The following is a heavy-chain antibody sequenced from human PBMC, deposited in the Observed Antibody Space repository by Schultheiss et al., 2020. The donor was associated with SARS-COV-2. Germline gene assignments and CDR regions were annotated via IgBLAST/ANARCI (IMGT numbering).Heavy chain of an antibody. CDR1: GFTFSSYS. V-gene: IGHV3-21*01. CDR3: ARDEGNSSSWRWVLDYYYYGMDV. D-gene: IGHD6-13*01. Sequence: GGSLRLSCAASGFTFSSYSMNWVRQAPGKGLEWVSSISSSSSYIYYADSVKGRFTISRDNAKNSLYLQMNSLRVEDTAVYYCARDEGNSSSWRWVLDYYYYGMDVWGQGTTVTVSS. J-gene: IGHJ6*02. CDR2: ISSSSSYI.